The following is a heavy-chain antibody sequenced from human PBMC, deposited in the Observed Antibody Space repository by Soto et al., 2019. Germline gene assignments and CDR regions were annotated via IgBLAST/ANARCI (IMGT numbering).Heavy chain of an antibody. CDR2: IYYSGST. D-gene: IGHD1-1*01. CDR1: GGSISSSSYY. J-gene: IGHJ6*02. V-gene: IGHV4-39*01. Sequence: PSETLSLTCTVSGGSISSSSYYWGWIRQPPGKGLEWIGSIYYSGSTYYNPSLKSRVTISVDTSKNQFSLKLSSVTAADTAVYYCASDTTSGYYYYYGMDVWGQGTTVTVSS. CDR3: ASDTTSGYYYYYGMDV.